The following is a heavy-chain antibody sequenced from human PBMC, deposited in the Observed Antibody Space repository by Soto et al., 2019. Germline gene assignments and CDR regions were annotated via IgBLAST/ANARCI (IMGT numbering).Heavy chain of an antibody. J-gene: IGHJ4*02. Sequence: EAQLVESGGGLIHPGGSLRLSCAASGLTVSTNYMSWVRQAPGKGLEWVAVFYATGPTYYADSVKGRFTISRDSSKNTVYLQMNSLRAEDTAFYHCARKVGATEFYYDLWGQGTQVTVSS. D-gene: IGHD1-26*01. CDR2: FYATGPT. CDR1: GLTVSTNY. V-gene: IGHV3-53*01. CDR3: ARKVGATEFYYDL.